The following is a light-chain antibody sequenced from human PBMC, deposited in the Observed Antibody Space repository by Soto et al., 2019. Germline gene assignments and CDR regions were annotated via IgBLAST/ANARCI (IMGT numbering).Light chain of an antibody. Sequence: IVLTQPPLSLAVIPGHTASISCKSSPSLRYSDGKTSLFWYLQKPGQPPHLLIYEASNRFSGGPDRFSGSGSGTDFTRKISRVEPYDVGIYDCIQSLQLPLTFGGGTKVEIK. CDR1: PSLRYSDGKTS. CDR3: IQSLQLPLT. CDR2: EAS. J-gene: IGKJ4*01. V-gene: IGKV2D-29*01.